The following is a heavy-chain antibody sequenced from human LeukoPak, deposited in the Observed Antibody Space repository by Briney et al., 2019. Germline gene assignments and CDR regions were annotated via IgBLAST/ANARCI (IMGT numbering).Heavy chain of an antibody. CDR3: ARGFYDILTGYIYGTHAFDI. V-gene: IGHV4-30-4*01. J-gene: IGHJ3*02. CDR1: GGSISSGDYY. D-gene: IGHD3-9*01. CDR2: IYYSGST. Sequence: SETLSLTCTVSGGSISSGDYYWSWIRQPPGKGLEWIGYIYYSGSTYYNPSLKSRVTISVDTSKNQFSLKLSSVTAADTAVYYCARGFYDILTGYIYGTHAFDIWGQGTMVTVSS.